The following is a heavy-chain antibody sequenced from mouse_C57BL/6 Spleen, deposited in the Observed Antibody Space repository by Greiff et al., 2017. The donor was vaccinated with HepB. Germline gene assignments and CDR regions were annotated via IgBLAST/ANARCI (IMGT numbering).Heavy chain of an antibody. CDR2: IDPEDGET. J-gene: IGHJ4*01. Sequence: EVQLQQSGAELVKPGASVKLSCTASGFNIKDYYMHWVKQRTEQGLEWIGRIDPEDGETKYAPKFQGNATITADTSSNTAYLQLSSLTSEDTAVYYCARLDGSSLYYYAMYYWGQGTSVTVSS. V-gene: IGHV14-2*01. CDR1: GFNIKDYY. CDR3: ARLDGSSLYYYAMYY. D-gene: IGHD1-1*01.